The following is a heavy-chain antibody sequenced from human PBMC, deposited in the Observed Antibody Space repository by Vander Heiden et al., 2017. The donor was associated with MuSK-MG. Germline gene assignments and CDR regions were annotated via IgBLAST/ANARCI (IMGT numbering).Heavy chain of an antibody. V-gene: IGHV4-38-2*01. CDR2: IYHSGST. Sequence: QVQLQESGPGLVKPSETLSLTCAVSGYSISSGYYWGWIRQPPGKGLEWIGSIYHSGSTYYNPALKSRVTISVDTSKNQFSLKLSSVTAADTAVYYFARRDGIAAASIDYWGQGTLVTVSS. CDR1: GYSISSGYY. J-gene: IGHJ4*02. D-gene: IGHD6-13*01. CDR3: ARRDGIAAASIDY.